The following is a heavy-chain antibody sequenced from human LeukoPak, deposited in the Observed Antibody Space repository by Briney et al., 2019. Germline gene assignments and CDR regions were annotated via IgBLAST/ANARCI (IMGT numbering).Heavy chain of an antibody. V-gene: IGHV1-46*01. CDR3: VRDNSSADRGWWFDP. D-gene: IGHD1-14*01. CDR2: IVLSGHIT. Sequence: ASVKVSCKASGFTFTSYWMHWVRQAPGQGLEWMGIIVLSGHITNSARKFQGRLTVTRDTPTSTVYMELSSVRSDDTAVYYCVRDNSSADRGWWFDPWGQGTLVTVSS. CDR1: GFTFTSYW. J-gene: IGHJ5*02.